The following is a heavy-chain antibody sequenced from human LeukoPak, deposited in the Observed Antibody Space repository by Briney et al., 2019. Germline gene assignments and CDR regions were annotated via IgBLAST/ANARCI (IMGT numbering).Heavy chain of an antibody. Sequence: QAGGSLRLSCAASGFTFSSYWMSWVRQAPGKGLEWVANIKQDGSEKYYVDSVKGRFTISRDNAKNSLYLQMNSLRAEDTAVYYCAREEELYGYYYGMDVWGQGTTVTVSS. D-gene: IGHD2-8*01. CDR3: AREEELYGYYYGMDV. CDR2: IKQDGSEK. J-gene: IGHJ6*02. V-gene: IGHV3-7*01. CDR1: GFTFSSYW.